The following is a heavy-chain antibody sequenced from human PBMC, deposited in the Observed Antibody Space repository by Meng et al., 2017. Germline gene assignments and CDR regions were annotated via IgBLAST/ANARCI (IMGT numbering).Heavy chain of an antibody. CDR2: INPNSGGT. D-gene: IGHD3-10*01. Sequence: QVRLGQAGAEVKKPGASVKVSCKASGYTLTGYYMHWVRQAPGQGLEWMGRINPNSGGTNYAQKFQGRVTMTRDTSISTAYMELSRLRSDDTAVYYCASELNTYGSGSYAYWGQGTLVTVSS. CDR3: ASELNTYGSGSYAY. V-gene: IGHV1-2*06. CDR1: GYTLTGYY. J-gene: IGHJ4*02.